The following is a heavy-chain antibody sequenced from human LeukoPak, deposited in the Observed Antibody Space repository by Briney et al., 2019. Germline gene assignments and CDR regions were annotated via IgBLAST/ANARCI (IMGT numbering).Heavy chain of an antibody. D-gene: IGHD3-22*01. J-gene: IGHJ6*02. Sequence: AGGSLRLSCAASGFTFSSYSMNWVRQAPGKGLEWVSSISASTSYIYYADSVKGRFTISRDNAKNSLYLQMNSLRAEDTAVYYCARETLDYYDSSGYYYHYYYYGMDVWGQGTTVTVSS. V-gene: IGHV3-21*01. CDR2: ISASTSYI. CDR1: GFTFSSYS. CDR3: ARETLDYYDSSGYYYHYYYYGMDV.